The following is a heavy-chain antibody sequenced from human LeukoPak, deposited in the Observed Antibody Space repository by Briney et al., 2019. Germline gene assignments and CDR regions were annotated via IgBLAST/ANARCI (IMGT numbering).Heavy chain of an antibody. J-gene: IGHJ6*04. CDR1: GCTFSDYY. CDR2: ISSGSSYT. CDR3: ARSLIVANPLDV. V-gene: IGHV3-11*06. Sequence: GGSLRLSCAVSGCTFSDYYMSWIRQAPGKGLEWVSYISSGSSYTNYADSVKGRFTISRDNAKNSLYLQMNSLRAEDTAVYYCARSLIVANPLDVWGKGTTVTVSS. D-gene: IGHD5-12*01.